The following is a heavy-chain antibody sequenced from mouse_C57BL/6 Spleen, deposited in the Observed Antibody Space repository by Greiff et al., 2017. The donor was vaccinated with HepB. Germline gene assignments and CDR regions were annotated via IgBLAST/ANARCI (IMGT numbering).Heavy chain of an antibody. CDR2: IYPGDGDT. CDR3: ARSGITTRKFAY. V-gene: IGHV1-82*01. CDR1: GYAFSSSW. J-gene: IGHJ3*01. Sequence: VQLQQSGPELVKPGASVKISCKASGYAFSSSWMNWVKQRPGKGLEWIGRIYPGDGDTNYNGKFKGKATLTADKSSSTAYMQLSSLTSEDSAVYFCARSGITTRKFAYWGQGTLVTVSA. D-gene: IGHD2-4*01.